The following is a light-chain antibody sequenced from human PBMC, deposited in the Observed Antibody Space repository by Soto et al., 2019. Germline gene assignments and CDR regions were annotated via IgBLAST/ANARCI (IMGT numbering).Light chain of an antibody. V-gene: IGLV2-23*01. J-gene: IGLJ2*01. CDR3: CSYAGSSTVV. Sequence: QSALTQPASVSGSPGQSITISCTGTNSDVGSYNLVSWYQQHPGKAPKLMIYEGSKRPSGVSNRFSGSKSGNTASLTISGLQAEDEADYYCCSYAGSSTVVFGGGTQLTVL. CDR1: NSDVGSYNL. CDR2: EGS.